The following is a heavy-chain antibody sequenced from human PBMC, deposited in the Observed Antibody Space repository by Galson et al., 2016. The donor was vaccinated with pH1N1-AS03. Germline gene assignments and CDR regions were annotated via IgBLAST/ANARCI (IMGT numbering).Heavy chain of an antibody. CDR3: ARDYRAYDYSDY. CDR2: ITSDSSHI. D-gene: IGHD3-16*02. V-gene: IGHV3-21*04. J-gene: IGHJ4*02. CDR1: GFTFSTYS. Sequence: SCKASGFTFSTYSMNWVRQAPGKGLEWVSFITSDSSHIYYADSLKGRFTVSRDNAKNSLYLQMNSLRAEDTAVYFCARDYRAYDYSDYWGQGTLVTVSS.